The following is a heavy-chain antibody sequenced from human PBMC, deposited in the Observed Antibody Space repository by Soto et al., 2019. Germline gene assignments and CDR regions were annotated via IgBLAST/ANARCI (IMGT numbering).Heavy chain of an antibody. D-gene: IGHD6-13*01. CDR1: GYTFTGYY. CDR2: INPNSGGT. CDR3: ASYSSSLNKFDY. V-gene: IGHV1-2*02. Sequence: ASVKVSCKASGYTFTGYYMHWVRQAPGQGLEGMGWINPNSGGTNYAQKFQGRVTMTRDTSISTAYMELSRLRSDDTAVYYCASYSSSLNKFDYWGQGTLVTVSS. J-gene: IGHJ4*02.